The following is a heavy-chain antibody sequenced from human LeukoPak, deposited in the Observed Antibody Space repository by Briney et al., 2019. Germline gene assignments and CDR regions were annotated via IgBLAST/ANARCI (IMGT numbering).Heavy chain of an antibody. CDR2: INHSGIT. CDR1: GGSFSGYY. D-gene: IGHD5-24*01. V-gene: IGHV4-34*01. J-gene: IGHJ4*02. Sequence: PSETLSLTCGVYGGSFSGYYWTWIRQPPGKGLEWIGEINHSGITNYNPSLKSRVTISVDTSKNQFSLKLSSVTAADTAVYYCARERDGYNREVDYWGQGTLVTVSS. CDR3: ARERDGYNREVDY.